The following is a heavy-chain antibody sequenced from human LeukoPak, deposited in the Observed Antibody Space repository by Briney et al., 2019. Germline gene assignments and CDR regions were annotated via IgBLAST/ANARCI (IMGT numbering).Heavy chain of an antibody. Sequence: ASVKVSFKASGGTFSSYTISWVRQAPGQGLEWVGRIIPILGIANYAQKFQGRVTITADKSTSTAYMELSSLRSEDTAVYYCATLGYCGGDCSVWFDPWGQGTLVSVSS. D-gene: IGHD2-21*01. J-gene: IGHJ5*02. CDR1: GGTFSSYT. CDR3: ATLGYCGGDCSVWFDP. V-gene: IGHV1-69*02. CDR2: IIPILGIA.